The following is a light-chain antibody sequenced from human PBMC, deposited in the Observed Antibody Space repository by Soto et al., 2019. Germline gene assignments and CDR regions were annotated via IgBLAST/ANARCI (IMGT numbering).Light chain of an antibody. Sequence: DIPMTQSPSTLSASVGHRVTITCRASQSISSWLAWYQQKPGKAPKLLIYDASSLESGVPSRFSGSGAGTEFTLTISCLQPDDFATYSCQLYNSASGTFGQGTKVEI. J-gene: IGKJ1*01. V-gene: IGKV1-5*01. CDR2: DAS. CDR1: QSISSW. CDR3: QLYNSASGT.